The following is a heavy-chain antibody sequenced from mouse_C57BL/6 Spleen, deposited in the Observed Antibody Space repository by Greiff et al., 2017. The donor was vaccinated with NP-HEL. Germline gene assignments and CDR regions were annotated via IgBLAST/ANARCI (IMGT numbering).Heavy chain of an antibody. CDR2: IDPSDSYT. J-gene: IGHJ3*01. V-gene: IGHV1-50*01. CDR1: GYTFTSYW. D-gene: IGHD1-1*01. Sequence: QVQLQQPGAELVKPGASVKLSCKASGYTFTSYWMQWVKQRPGQGLEWIGEIDPSDSYTNYNQKFKGKATLTVDTSSSTAYMQLSSLTSEDSAVYYCARRYGDGSSSWFAYWGQGTLVTVSA. CDR3: ARRYGDGSSSWFAY.